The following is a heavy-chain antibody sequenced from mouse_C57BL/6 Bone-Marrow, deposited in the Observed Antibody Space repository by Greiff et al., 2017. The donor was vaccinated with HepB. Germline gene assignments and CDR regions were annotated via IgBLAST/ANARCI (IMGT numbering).Heavy chain of an antibody. Sequence: EVQLVESGGGLVQPGGSLKLSCAASGFTFSDYYMYWVRQTPEKRLEWVAYISNSGGSTYYQDTVKGRFTFTRDNAKNTLYLQMSRLKSEDTAMSVCARHTATVVFDYWGQGTTLTVSS. D-gene: IGHD1-1*01. CDR2: ISNSGGST. J-gene: IGHJ2*01. CDR3: ARHTATVVFDY. V-gene: IGHV5-12*01. CDR1: GFTFSDYY.